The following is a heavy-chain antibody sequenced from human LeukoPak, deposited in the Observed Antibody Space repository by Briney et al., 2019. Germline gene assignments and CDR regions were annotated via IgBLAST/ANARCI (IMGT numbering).Heavy chain of an antibody. V-gene: IGHV3-30*18. CDR2: VSNDGSTK. CDR3: AKDEGNTALFTHYFDY. J-gene: IGHJ4*02. Sequence: GRSLGLSCAASGFSFSSYGMHWVRQAPGKGLEWVAIVSNDGSTKYYADSVKGRFTISRDNSKNTLYLQMDSLRAEDSAVYYCAKDEGNTALFTHYFDYWGQGTLVTVSS. CDR1: GFSFSSYG. D-gene: IGHD5-18*01.